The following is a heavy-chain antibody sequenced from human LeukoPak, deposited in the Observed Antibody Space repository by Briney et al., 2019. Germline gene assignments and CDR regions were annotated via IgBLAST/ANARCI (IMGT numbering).Heavy chain of an antibody. J-gene: IGHJ4*02. CDR2: INPSGDSA. CDR3: ARAQSYYDY. Sequence: GASVKVSCKASGGSFDRYGVSWVRQAPGQGLEWMGIINPSGDSAIYAHNFQGRVTMTRDTSTTTVYMELSSLRSEDTAVYYCARAQSYYDYWGQGTLVTVSS. D-gene: IGHD1-26*01. V-gene: IGHV1-46*02. CDR1: GGSFDRYG.